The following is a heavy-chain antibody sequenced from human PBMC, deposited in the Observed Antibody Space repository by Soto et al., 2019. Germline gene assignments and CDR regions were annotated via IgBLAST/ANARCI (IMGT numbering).Heavy chain of an antibody. CDR1: GFTFSDYY. V-gene: IGHV3-11*01. D-gene: IGHD5-18*01. CDR2: ISSSGSTI. Sequence: GSLRVSCASSGFTFSDYYMSLILQAPGKGLEWVSYISSSGSTIYYADSVQGRFTISRDNAKNSLYLQMSSLRAEDTAVYYCARDRDTAMETFEYWGQGTLVTVSS. CDR3: ARDRDTAMETFEY. J-gene: IGHJ4*01.